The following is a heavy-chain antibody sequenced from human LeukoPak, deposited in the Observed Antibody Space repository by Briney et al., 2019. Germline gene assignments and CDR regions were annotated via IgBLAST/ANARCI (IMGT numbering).Heavy chain of an antibody. CDR1: GGSFSNYY. V-gene: IGHV4-34*01. D-gene: IGHD1-7*01. CDR3: ARRWNYGRNYYIDV. Sequence: SETLSLTCAVYGGSFSNYYGSWIRQPPGKGLEWIGEINDSGRTNYNPSLMSRVTISVDKSKNQFSLRLTSVTATDTAVYYCARRWNYGRNYYIDVWGKGATVSVSS. J-gene: IGHJ6*03. CDR2: INDSGRT.